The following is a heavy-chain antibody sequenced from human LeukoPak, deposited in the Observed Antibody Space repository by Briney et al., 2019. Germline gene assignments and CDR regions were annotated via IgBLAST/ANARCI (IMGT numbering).Heavy chain of an antibody. V-gene: IGHV4-39*07. CDR1: GGSISSSSYY. D-gene: IGHD3-10*01. J-gene: IGHJ4*02. CDR2: IYYSGST. CDR3: ARAQPARVVRGVIITGGLVDY. Sequence: PSETLSLTCTVSGGSISSSSYYWGWIRQPPGKGLEWIGSIYYSGSTYYNPSLKSRVTISVDTSKNQFSLKLSSVTAADTAVYYCARAQPARVVRGVIITGGLVDYWGQGTLVTVSS.